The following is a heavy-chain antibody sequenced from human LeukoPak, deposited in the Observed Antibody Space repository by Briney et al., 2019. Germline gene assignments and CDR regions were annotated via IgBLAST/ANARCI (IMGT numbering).Heavy chain of an antibody. D-gene: IGHD3-16*01. CDR1: GDSISSSTYY. CDR2: IHYGGTT. J-gene: IGHJ5*02. Sequence: PSETLSLTCTVSGDSISSSTYYWGWIRQPPGKGLEWIGSIHYGGTTYYNPSLKSRVTISVDTSKNQFSLKLTSVTAADTAVYYCARQLDDYVWGSYYRASWGQGTLVTVSS. CDR3: ARQLDDYVWGSYYRAS. V-gene: IGHV4-39*01.